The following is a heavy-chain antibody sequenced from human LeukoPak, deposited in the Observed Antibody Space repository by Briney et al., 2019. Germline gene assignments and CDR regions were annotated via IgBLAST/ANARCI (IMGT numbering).Heavy chain of an antibody. J-gene: IGHJ6*03. CDR1: GFTFSSYE. CDR2: ISSSGSTI. D-gene: IGHD3-16*01. CDR3: ARGGADYYYYYMDV. V-gene: IGHV3-48*03. Sequence: GGSLRLSCAASGFTFSSYEMNWVRQAPGKGLEWVSYISSSGSTIYYADSVKGRFTISRENSKNTLYLQMNSLRAEDTAVYYCARGGADYYYYYMDVWGKGTTVTISS.